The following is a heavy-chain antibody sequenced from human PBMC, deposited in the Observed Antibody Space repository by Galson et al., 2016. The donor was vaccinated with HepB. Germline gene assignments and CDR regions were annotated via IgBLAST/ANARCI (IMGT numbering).Heavy chain of an antibody. V-gene: IGHV1-24*01. CDR2: FDPEDGET. CDR3: ATGGPPRYMIYAFDI. CDR1: GYTLTELS. D-gene: IGHD3-22*01. Sequence: SVKVSCKVSGYTLTELSMQWVRQAPGKGREWMGGFDPEDGETIYAQKFQGRVTMTEDTSTDTAYMELSSLSSEDTAVYYCATGGPPRYMIYAFDIWGQGTMVTVSS. J-gene: IGHJ3*02.